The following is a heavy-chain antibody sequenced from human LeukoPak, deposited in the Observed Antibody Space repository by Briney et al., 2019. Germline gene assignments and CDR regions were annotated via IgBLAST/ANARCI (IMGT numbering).Heavy chain of an antibody. CDR1: GYTFTSYA. Sequence: ASVKVSCKASGYTFTSYAMNWVRQAPGQGLEWMGWINTNTGNPTYAQGFTGRFVFSLDTSVSTAYLQISSLKAEDTAVYYCARERGIVVVPAAMPEAIYYYYYMDVWGKETTVTVSS. CDR2: INTNTGNP. D-gene: IGHD2-2*01. J-gene: IGHJ6*03. CDR3: ARERGIVVVPAAMPEAIYYYYYMDV. V-gene: IGHV7-4-1*02.